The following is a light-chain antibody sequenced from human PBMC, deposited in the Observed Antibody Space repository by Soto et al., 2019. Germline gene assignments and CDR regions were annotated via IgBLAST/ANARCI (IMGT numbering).Light chain of an antibody. Sequence: QSVLTQPRSVSGSPGQSVTISCTGTSSDVGGYKYVSWYQQYPGEAPKFIIYDVSKRPSGVPDRFSGSKSGNTASLTISGLQAEDEADYYCCSYAGNFYVFGSGTKVTVL. V-gene: IGLV2-11*01. J-gene: IGLJ1*01. CDR3: CSYAGNFYV. CDR2: DVS. CDR1: SSDVGGYKY.